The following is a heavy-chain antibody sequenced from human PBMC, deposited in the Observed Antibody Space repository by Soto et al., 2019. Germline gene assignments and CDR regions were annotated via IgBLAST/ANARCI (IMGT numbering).Heavy chain of an antibody. CDR2: IRRKAYGGTT. V-gene: IGHV3-49*03. Sequence: GGSLRLSCTASGFTLGDWAMSWCRQAPGKGLDWVGVIRRKAYGGTTESAASVKGRFTISRDDSRSIAYLQINSLQSEDTRVYYCTRYTSTSRYSYFCMDFWGHGTTVTVSS. J-gene: IGHJ6*02. D-gene: IGHD2-2*01. CDR3: TRYTSTSRYSYFCMDF. CDR1: GFTLGDWA.